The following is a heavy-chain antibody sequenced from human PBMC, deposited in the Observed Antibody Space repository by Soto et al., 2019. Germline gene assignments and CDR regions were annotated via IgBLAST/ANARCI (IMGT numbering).Heavy chain of an antibody. CDR2: VSGGGGST. CDR1: GFTFTTYT. J-gene: IGHJ6*02. CDR3: ARKPGPNYYYAMDI. V-gene: IGHV3-23*01. Sequence: PGGSLRLSCAASGFTFTTYTMSWVRQAAGKGLEWVSTVSGGGGSTYYADSVKGRFTISRDNSKNTLYLQMNSLRAEDTALYYCARKPGPNYYYAMDIWGQGTTVTVSS.